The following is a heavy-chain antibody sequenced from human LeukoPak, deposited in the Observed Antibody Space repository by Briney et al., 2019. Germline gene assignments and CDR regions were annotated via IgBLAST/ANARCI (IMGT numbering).Heavy chain of an antibody. CDR2: IYHSGST. V-gene: IGHV4-30-2*01. D-gene: IGHD3-16*02. Sequence: SETLSLTCTVSGGSISSGGYYWSWIRQPPGKGLEWIGYIYHSGSTYYNPSLKSRVTISVDRSKNQFSLKLSSVTAADTAVYYCAREVIRAFDIWGQGTMVTVSS. CDR1: GGSISSGGYY. J-gene: IGHJ3*02. CDR3: AREVIRAFDI.